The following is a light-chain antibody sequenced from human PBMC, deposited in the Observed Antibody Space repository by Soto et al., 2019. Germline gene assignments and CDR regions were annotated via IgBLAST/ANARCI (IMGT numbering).Light chain of an antibody. J-gene: IGKJ3*01. Sequence: EIVLTQSPGTLSLSPGERATLSCRASRSVSASYLAWYQQKPGQAPRLLIYGASSRATGFPDRFSGSGSGTDFTLTISSLQSEDFAVYYCQQYNKWPLTFGPGTKVDIK. CDR2: GAS. CDR1: RSVSASY. V-gene: IGKV3-20*01. CDR3: QQYNKWPLT.